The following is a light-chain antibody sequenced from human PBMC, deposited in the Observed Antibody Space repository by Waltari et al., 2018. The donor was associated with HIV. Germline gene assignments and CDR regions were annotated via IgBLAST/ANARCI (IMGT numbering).Light chain of an antibody. J-gene: IGLJ2*01. CDR3: LLTYGEDVV. Sequence: QPVVTQEPSLTVSPGETVILTCASSTGVVTRGHCPYWFQVRPGHAPKTLIFDSNNRYSVTPARFAGSFVGGKAALTLTGAQPEDEANYYCLLTYGEDVVFGGGTKLTVL. CDR2: DSN. CDR1: TGVVTRGHC. V-gene: IGLV7-46*01.